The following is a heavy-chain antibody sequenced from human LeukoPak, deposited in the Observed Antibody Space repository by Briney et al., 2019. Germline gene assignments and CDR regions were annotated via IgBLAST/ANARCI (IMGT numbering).Heavy chain of an antibody. CDR1: GYTFTGYY. CDR2: INPNSGGT. D-gene: IGHD6-19*01. Sequence: GASVKVSCKASGYTFTGYYMHWVRQAPGQGLEWMGWINPNSGGTNYAQKFRGRVTMTRDTSITTAYMELSRLRSDDTAVYYRARVVAGNWFDPWGQGTLVSASS. V-gene: IGHV1-2*02. CDR3: ARVVAGNWFDP. J-gene: IGHJ5*02.